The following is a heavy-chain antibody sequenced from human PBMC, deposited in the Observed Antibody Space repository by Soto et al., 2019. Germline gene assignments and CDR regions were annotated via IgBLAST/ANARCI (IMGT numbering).Heavy chain of an antibody. CDR3: ARHPERIAQSGWFDP. CDR2: IWYDGSNK. J-gene: IGHJ5*02. Sequence: GGSLRLSCAASGFTFSSYGMHWVRQAPGKGLEWVAVIWYDGSNKYYADSVKGRFTISRDNSKNTLYLQMNSLRAEDTAVYYCARHPERIAQSGWFDPWGQGTLVTVSS. V-gene: IGHV3-33*01. CDR1: GFTFSSYG. D-gene: IGHD6-13*01.